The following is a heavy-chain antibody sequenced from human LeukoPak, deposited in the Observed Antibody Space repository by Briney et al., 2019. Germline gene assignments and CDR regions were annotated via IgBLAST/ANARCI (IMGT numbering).Heavy chain of an antibody. CDR3: ARAQYFSPPFDY. D-gene: IGHD2/OR15-2a*01. V-gene: IGHV1-69*13. CDR1: GGTFSSYA. CDR2: IIPIFGTA. Sequence: GASVRVSCKASGGTFSSYAISWVRQAPGQGLEWMGGIIPIFGTANYAQKFQGRVAITADESTSTAYMELSSLRSEDTAVYYCARAQYFSPPFDYWGQGTLVTVSS. J-gene: IGHJ4*02.